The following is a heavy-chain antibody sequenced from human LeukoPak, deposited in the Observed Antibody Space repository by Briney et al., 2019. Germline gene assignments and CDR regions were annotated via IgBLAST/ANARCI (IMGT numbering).Heavy chain of an antibody. Sequence: GGSLRLSCAASGFTFSSYSMNWVRQAPGKGLEWVSAISGSGGSTYYADSVKGRFTISRDNSKNTLYLQMNSLRAEDTAVYYCAKANYDILTGYYFYYFDYWGQGTLVTVSS. CDR3: AKANYDILTGYYFYYFDY. J-gene: IGHJ4*02. CDR1: GFTFSSYS. D-gene: IGHD3-9*01. CDR2: ISGSGGST. V-gene: IGHV3-23*01.